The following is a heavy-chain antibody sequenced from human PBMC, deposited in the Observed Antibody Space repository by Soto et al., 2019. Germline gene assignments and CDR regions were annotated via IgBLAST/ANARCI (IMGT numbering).Heavy chain of an antibody. CDR1: GYPFSNSVV. CDR3: ARARNYGDFNWCAP. J-gene: IGHJ5*02. Sequence: PXGTLRLSCAASGYPFSNSVVWGWRRPPPGKGLEWIGYIYYSGSTYYNPSLKSRVTMSVDTSKNQFSLKLSSVAAVDTAVYYCARARNYGDFNWCAPWGQGTLVTVPS. V-gene: IGHV4-28*01. CDR2: IYYSGST. D-gene: IGHD4-17*01.